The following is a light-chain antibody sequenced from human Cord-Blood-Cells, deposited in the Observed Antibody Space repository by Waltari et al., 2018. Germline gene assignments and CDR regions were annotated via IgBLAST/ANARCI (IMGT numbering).Light chain of an antibody. V-gene: IGKV1-9*01. CDR2: AAS. Sequence: DIQLTQSPSFLSASVGDRVTITCRASQGISSYLAWYQQKPGKAPKLLIYAASTLQSGVPSRFSDSGSGTEFTLTISSLQPEDFATYYCQQLKTSGFGQGTKVEIK. CDR3: QQLKTSG. CDR1: QGISSY. J-gene: IGKJ1*01.